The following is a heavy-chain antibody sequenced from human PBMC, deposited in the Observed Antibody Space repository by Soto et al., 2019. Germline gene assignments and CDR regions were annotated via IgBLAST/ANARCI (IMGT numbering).Heavy chain of an antibody. CDR3: AHQGYYSDSRGGAFDI. V-gene: IGHV2-5*01. CDR2: IYWNDDK. J-gene: IGHJ3*02. CDR1: GFSLSTSGVG. D-gene: IGHD3-22*01. Sequence: SGPALVNPTQTLTRTCTFSGFSLSTSGVGVGWIRQPPGKALEWLALIYWNDDKRYSPSLKSRLTITKDTSKNQVVLTMTNMDPVDTATYYCAHQGYYSDSRGGAFDIWGQGTMVTVSS.